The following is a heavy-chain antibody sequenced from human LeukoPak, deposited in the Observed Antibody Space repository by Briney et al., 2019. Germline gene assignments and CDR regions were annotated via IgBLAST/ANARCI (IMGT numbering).Heavy chain of an antibody. CDR3: ARLGGVYGGYYFDY. Sequence: SETLSLTCTVTGGSISSSSYHWGWIRQPPGKGLEWIGSISYSGSTYYNLSLKSRVTISVDTSKNQFSLKLNSLTAADTAVYFGARLGGVYGGYYFDYWGQGTLVTVSS. D-gene: IGHD2-8*02. CDR2: ISYSGST. V-gene: IGHV4-39*01. CDR1: GGSISSSSYH. J-gene: IGHJ4*02.